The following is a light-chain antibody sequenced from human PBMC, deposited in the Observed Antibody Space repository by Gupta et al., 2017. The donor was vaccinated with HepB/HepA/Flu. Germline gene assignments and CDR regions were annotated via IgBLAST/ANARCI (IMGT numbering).Light chain of an antibody. J-gene: IGKJ1*01. Sequence: DIQMTHSPSSLSASVGDRVTLTCRASQRIVNSLNWYQQKPGQAPKLLIYATSKVKSGVPSRFIGSGSGTDFTLTISSRQPEDFANYYCQQWYSTLWTFGQGTKVDIK. CDR3: QQWYSTLWT. CDR1: QRIVNS. CDR2: ATS. V-gene: IGKV1-39*01.